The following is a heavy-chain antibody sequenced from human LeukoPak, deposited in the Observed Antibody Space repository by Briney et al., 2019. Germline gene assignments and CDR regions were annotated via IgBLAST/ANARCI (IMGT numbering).Heavy chain of an antibody. V-gene: IGHV1-69*05. CDR1: GGTFSSYA. J-gene: IGHJ4*02. CDR2: IIPIFGTA. D-gene: IGHD3-22*01. CDR3: ARVSHYDGRFDY. Sequence: GASVKVSCKASGGTFSSYAISWLRQAPGQGLEWMGGIIPIFGTANYAQKLQGRVTMTTDTSTSTAYMELRSLRSDDTAVYYCARVSHYDGRFDYWGQGTLVTVSS.